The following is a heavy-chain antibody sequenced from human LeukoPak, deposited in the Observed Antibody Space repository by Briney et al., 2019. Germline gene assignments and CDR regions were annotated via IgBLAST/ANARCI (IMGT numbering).Heavy chain of an antibody. V-gene: IGHV3-23*01. CDR3: AKVAHYGDYDPYYFDY. CDR1: GFTFSSYA. Sequence: GGSLRLSCAASGFTFSSYAMSWVRQAPGKGLVWVSAISGSGGSTYYADSVKGRFTISRDNSKNTLYLQMNSLRAEDTAVYYCAKVAHYGDYDPYYFDYWGQGTLVTVSS. CDR2: ISGSGGST. D-gene: IGHD4-17*01. J-gene: IGHJ4*02.